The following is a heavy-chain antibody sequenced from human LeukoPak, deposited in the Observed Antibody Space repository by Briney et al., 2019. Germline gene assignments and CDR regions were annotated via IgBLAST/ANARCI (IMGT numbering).Heavy chain of an antibody. J-gene: IGHJ4*02. V-gene: IGHV3-15*01. CDR2: IKSKTDGGTT. CDR3: TTRYYDILTGYYGDY. CDR1: GFTFSNAW. D-gene: IGHD3-9*01. Sequence: PGGSLRLSCAASGFTFSNAWMSWVRQAPGKGLEWVGRIKSKTDGGTTDYAAPVKGRFTISRDDSKNTLYLQMNSLKTEDTAVYYCTTRYYDILTGYYGDYWGQGTLVTVSS.